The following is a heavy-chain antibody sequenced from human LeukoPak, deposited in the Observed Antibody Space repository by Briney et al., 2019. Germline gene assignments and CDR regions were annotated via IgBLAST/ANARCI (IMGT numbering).Heavy chain of an antibody. D-gene: IGHD2-2*01. J-gene: IGHJ4*02. CDR2: ISSNGGST. CDR1: GFTFSNYA. CDR3: AREGEVPAAFDY. Sequence: PGGSLRLSXAASGFTFSNYAMHWVRQAPGKGLEYVSAISSNGGSTYYANSVKGRFTISRDNSKNTLYLQMGSLRAEDMAVYYCAREGEVPAAFDYWGQGTLVTVSS. V-gene: IGHV3-64*01.